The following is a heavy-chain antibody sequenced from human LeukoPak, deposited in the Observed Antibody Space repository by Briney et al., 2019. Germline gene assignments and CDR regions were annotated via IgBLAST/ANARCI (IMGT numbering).Heavy chain of an antibody. CDR2: ISAYNGNT. CDR1: GYTFTSYG. D-gene: IGHD2-2*01. V-gene: IGHV1-18*01. CDR3: AREDIVVVPAAPLDY. J-gene: IGHJ4*02. Sequence: ASVKVSCKASGYTFTSYGISWVRQAPGQGLEWMGWISAYNGNTNYAQKLQGRVTMTTDTSTSTAYMELRSLRSDDTAVYYCAREDIVVVPAAPLDYWGQGTLVTVSS.